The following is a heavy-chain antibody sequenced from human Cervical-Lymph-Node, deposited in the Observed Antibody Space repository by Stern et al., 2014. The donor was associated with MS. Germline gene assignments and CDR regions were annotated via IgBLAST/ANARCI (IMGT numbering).Heavy chain of an antibody. CDR2: FDPEDGET. Sequence: VQLVESGAEVKKPGASVKVSCKVSGYTLTELSMHWVRQAPGKGLEWMGGFDPEDGETSYAQKFQGRCTMTEDTSTDTAYMELSSLRSEDTAVYYCATDQVLVGAPAYFDYWGQGTLVTVSS. J-gene: IGHJ4*02. V-gene: IGHV1-24*01. CDR3: ATDQVLVGAPAYFDY. D-gene: IGHD1-26*01. CDR1: GYTLTELS.